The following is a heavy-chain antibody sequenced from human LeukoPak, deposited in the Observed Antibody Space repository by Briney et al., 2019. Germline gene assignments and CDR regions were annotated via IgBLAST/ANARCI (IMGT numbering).Heavy chain of an antibody. CDR2: IYYGGST. J-gene: IGHJ4*02. V-gene: IGHV4-59*01. Sequence: SETLSLTCSVSGDSINSNYWSWMRQPPGKGLEWIGYIYYGGSTNYNPFLKSRVSMSVDTSKNQFSLNLSSVTAADTAVYHCARLLAGCPGGRSRAHFDYWGQGTLVTVSS. CDR3: ARLLAGCPGGRSRAHFDY. CDR1: GDSINSNY. D-gene: IGHD2-8*02.